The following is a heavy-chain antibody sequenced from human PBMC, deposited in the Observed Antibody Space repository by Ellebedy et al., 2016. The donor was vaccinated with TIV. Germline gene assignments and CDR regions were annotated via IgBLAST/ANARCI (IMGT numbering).Heavy chain of an antibody. Sequence: SETLSLXXPVSGGSISSYYWSWIRQPPGKGLEWIGYIYYSGSTNYNPSLKSRVTISVDTSKNQSSLKLSSVTAADTAVYYCARLPRRVQLDPYGMDVWGQGTTVTVSS. CDR1: GGSISSYY. CDR3: ARLPRRVQLDPYGMDV. CDR2: IYYSGST. D-gene: IGHD1-1*01. J-gene: IGHJ6*02. V-gene: IGHV4-59*08.